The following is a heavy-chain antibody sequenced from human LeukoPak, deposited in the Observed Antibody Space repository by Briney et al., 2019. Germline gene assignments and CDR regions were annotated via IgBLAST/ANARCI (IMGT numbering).Heavy chain of an antibody. V-gene: IGHV4-34*01. CDR3: ARGFNVFLTCYYYFDY. D-gene: IGHD3-9*01. J-gene: IGHJ4*02. CDR1: GGSFSGYY. Sequence: PSETLSLTCAVYGGSFSGYYWSWVRQPPGKGLEWIGEINHSGSTNYNPSLTSRVTISVDTTKNQFSLKLSSVTSADTAVYYCARGFNVFLTCYYYFDYWGQGTLVTVSS. CDR2: INHSGST.